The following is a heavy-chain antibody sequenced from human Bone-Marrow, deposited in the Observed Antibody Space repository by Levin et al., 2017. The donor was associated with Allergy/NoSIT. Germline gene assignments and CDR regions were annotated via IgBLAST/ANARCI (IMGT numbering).Heavy chain of an antibody. CDR2: ISGKGDYT. J-gene: IGHJ4*02. D-gene: IGHD2-21*02. Sequence: GGSLRLSCAASGFSFSNYAMTWVRQAPGKGLEWVSGISGKGDYTHYADSVKGRFTITRDNSENTVYLQMSSLRAEDTAVYFCVKDSWGGGDCVDEAGLSDDDHEGWWGQGSLVTVSS. V-gene: IGHV3-23*01. CDR3: VKDSWGGGDCVDEAGLSDDDHEGW. CDR1: GFSFSNYA.